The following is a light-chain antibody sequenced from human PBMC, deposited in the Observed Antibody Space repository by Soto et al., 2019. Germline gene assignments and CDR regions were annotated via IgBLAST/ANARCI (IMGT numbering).Light chain of an antibody. CDR3: QQSYSTPWT. Sequence: DIQMTKSPSSLSASVGDRVTINCRASQSISSYLNWYQQKPGKAPKLLIYAASSLQSGVPSRFSGSGSGTDFTLTISSLQPEDFATYYCQQSYSTPWTFGQGTKVDIK. CDR2: AAS. CDR1: QSISSY. J-gene: IGKJ1*01. V-gene: IGKV1-39*01.